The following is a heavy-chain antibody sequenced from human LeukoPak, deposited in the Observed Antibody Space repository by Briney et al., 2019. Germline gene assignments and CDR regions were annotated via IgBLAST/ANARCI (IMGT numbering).Heavy chain of an antibody. V-gene: IGHV3-64D*09. CDR2: ISSNGGST. D-gene: IGHD2-15*01. Sequence: GGSLRLSCSASGFTFSSYAMHWVRQAPGKGLEYVSAISSNGGSTYYADSVKGRFTISRDNSKNTLYLQMSSLRAEDTAVYYCVKDFGDCSGGSCYRFFDYWGPGTLVTVSS. J-gene: IGHJ4*02. CDR3: VKDFGDCSGGSCYRFFDY. CDR1: GFTFSSYA.